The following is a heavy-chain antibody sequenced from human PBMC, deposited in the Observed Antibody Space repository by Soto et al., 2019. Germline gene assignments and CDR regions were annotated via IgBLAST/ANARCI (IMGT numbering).Heavy chain of an antibody. CDR2: IYYSGST. Sequence: QVQLQESGPGLVKPSETLSLTCTVSGGSVSSGSYYWSWIRQPPGKGLEWIGYIYYSGSTNYNPSLKSRVTISLDTSKNQFSLKLSSVTAADTAVYYCASYSSGWYALSYWGQGTLVTVSS. CDR1: GGSVSSGSYY. J-gene: IGHJ4*02. CDR3: ASYSSGWYALSY. D-gene: IGHD6-19*01. V-gene: IGHV4-61*01.